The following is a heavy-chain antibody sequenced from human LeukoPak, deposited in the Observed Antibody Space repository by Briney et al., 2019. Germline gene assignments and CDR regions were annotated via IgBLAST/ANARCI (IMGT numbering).Heavy chain of an antibody. D-gene: IGHD3-3*02. V-gene: IGHV4-39*01. J-gene: IGHJ5*02. CDR3: ARHGWKSIYGRRLNNWFDP. Sequence: PSETLSLTCTVSGGSISSRSYYWGWIRQPPGQGLEWIVSIYYSEGTYYNPSLKSRVTISVDTSKNQFSLKLSSVTAADTAVYYCARHGWKSIYGRRLNNWFDPWGQEPWSPSPQ. CDR2: IYYSEGT. CDR1: GGSISSRSYY.